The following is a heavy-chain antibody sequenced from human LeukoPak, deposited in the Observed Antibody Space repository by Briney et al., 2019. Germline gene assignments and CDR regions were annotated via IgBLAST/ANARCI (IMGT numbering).Heavy chain of an antibody. CDR3: ASSCSGGSCSTPTRLDY. J-gene: IGHJ4*02. Sequence: SETLSLTCTVSGGSISTYYWSWIRQPPGKGLEWIGEINHSGSTNYNPSLKSRVTISVDTSKNQFSLKLSSVTAADTAVYYCASSCSGGSCSTPTRLDYWGQGTLVTVSS. CDR1: GGSISTYY. V-gene: IGHV4-34*01. CDR2: INHSGST. D-gene: IGHD2-15*01.